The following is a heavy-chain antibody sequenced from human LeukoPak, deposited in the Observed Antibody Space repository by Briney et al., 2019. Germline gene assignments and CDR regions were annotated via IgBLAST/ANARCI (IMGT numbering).Heavy chain of an antibody. CDR3: ARFPTANQRVKDY. CDR1: GYTFIAYS. Sequence: ASVKVSCKASGYTFIAYSLHWVRQAPGQGLEWMGWIDPYSGGTEYSPKFQGRVTMTRDTSISTAYMEVNRLRSDDTALYYCARFPTANQRVKDYWGQGTLVTVSS. D-gene: IGHD1-1*01. V-gene: IGHV1-2*02. CDR2: IDPYSGGT. J-gene: IGHJ4*02.